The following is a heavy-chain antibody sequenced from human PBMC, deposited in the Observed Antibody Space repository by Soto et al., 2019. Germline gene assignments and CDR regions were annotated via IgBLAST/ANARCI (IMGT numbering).Heavy chain of an antibody. CDR1: GYDFTSYW. CDR2: IYPGDSDT. J-gene: IGHJ4*01. V-gene: IGHV5-51*01. D-gene: IGHD3-22*01. CDR3: AVWYYYDSSGYKGYYFDY. Sequence: GESLKISCKGSGYDFTSYWIGWVRQMPGKGLEWMGIIYPGDSDTRYSPSFQGQVTISVDKSINTAYLQWSSLKASDTAMYYCAVWYYYDSSGYKGYYFDYWGTEPWSPSPQ.